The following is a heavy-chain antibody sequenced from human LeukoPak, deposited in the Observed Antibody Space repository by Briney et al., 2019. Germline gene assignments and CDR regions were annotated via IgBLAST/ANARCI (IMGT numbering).Heavy chain of an antibody. CDR2: ISGSGGST. J-gene: IGHJ5*02. Sequence: GGSLRLSCAASGFTFSSYAMSWVRQAPGKGLEWVSAISGSGGSTYYADSVKGRFTISRDNSKNTLYLQMNSLRAEDTAVYYCAKGPTPYYDSRRGFDPWGQGTLVTVSS. CDR3: AKGPTPYYDSRRGFDP. V-gene: IGHV3-23*01. CDR1: GFTFSSYA. D-gene: IGHD3-22*01.